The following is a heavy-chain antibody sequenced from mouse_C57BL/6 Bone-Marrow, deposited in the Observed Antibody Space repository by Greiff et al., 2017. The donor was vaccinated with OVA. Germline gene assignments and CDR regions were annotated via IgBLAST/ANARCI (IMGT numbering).Heavy chain of an antibody. CDR1: GYTFTDYY. V-gene: IGHV1-26*01. CDR2: INPNHGGT. J-gene: IGHJ4*01. D-gene: IGHD5-1-1*01. CDR3: ARSPLNTDAMDY. Sequence: EVQLQQSAPALVKPRASVKISCKASGYTFTDYYMNWVKQSHGKSLEWIGDINPNHGGTSYNQKFKVKATLTVDKSFSKAYMELRSLTSEDSAVYYCARSPLNTDAMDYWGQGTLVTVSS.